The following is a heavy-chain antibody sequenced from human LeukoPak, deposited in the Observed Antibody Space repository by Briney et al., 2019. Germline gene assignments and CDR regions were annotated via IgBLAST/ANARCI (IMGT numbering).Heavy chain of an antibody. Sequence: PSETLSLTCAVSGGSISSSNWWSWVRQPPGKGLEWIGEIYHSGSTNYNPSLKSRVTISVDTSKNQFSLKLSSVTAADTAVYYCARMLQREYYYYGMDVWGQGTTVTVSS. CDR1: GGSISSSNW. J-gene: IGHJ6*02. CDR2: IYHSGST. D-gene: IGHD3-16*01. CDR3: ARMLQREYYYYGMDV. V-gene: IGHV4-4*02.